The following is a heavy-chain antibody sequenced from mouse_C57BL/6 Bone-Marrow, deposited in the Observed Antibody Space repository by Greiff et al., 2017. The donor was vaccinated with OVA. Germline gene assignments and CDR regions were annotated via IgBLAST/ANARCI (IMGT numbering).Heavy chain of an antibody. CDR1: GYTFTSYW. J-gene: IGHJ3*01. CDR3: ASTTVVATKTGFAY. Sequence: QVQLQQPGAELVKPGASVKLSCKASGYTFTSYWMQWVKQRPGQGLEWIGEIDPSDSYTNYNQKFKGKATLTVDTSSRPAYMQLSSLTSADSAVYYCASTTVVATKTGFAYWGQGTLVTVSA. D-gene: IGHD1-1*01. V-gene: IGHV1-50*01. CDR2: IDPSDSYT.